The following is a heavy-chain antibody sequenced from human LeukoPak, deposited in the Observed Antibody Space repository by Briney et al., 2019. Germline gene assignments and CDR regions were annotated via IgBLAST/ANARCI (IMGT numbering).Heavy chain of an antibody. CDR2: ISGSGGST. Sequence: GGSLRLSCAASGFTFRSYAMSWVRQAPGKGLEWVSAISGSGGSTYYADSVKGRFTISRDNSKNTLYLQMNSLRAEDTAVYYCAKFADYGGNLAYFDYWGQGTLVTVSS. CDR1: GFTFRSYA. V-gene: IGHV3-23*01. CDR3: AKFADYGGNLAYFDY. J-gene: IGHJ4*02. D-gene: IGHD4-23*01.